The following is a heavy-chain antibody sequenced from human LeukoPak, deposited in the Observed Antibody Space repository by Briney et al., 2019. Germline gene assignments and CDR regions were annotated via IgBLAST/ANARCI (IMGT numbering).Heavy chain of an antibody. Sequence: GGSLRLSCAASEFSVGSNYMTWVRQAPGKGLEWVSLIYSGGSTYYADSVKGRFTISRDNSKNTLYLQMNSLRAEDTAVYYCARVPSWKGYMDVWGKGTTVTVSS. J-gene: IGHJ6*03. CDR3: ARVPSWKGYMDV. CDR2: IYSGGST. CDR1: EFSVGSNY. D-gene: IGHD1-1*01. V-gene: IGHV3-66*01.